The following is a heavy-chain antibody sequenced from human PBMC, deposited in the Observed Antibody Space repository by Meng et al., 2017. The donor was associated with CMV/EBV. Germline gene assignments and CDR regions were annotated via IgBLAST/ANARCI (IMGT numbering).Heavy chain of an antibody. CDR3: AGASFWSGYYDY. J-gene: IGHJ4*02. Sequence: SETLSLTCTVSGGSISSSSYYWGWIRQPPGKGLEWIGSIYYSGSTYYNPSLKSRVTISVDMSKNQFSLKLSSVTAADTAVYYCAGASFWSGYYDYWGQGTLVTVSS. CDR1: GGSISSSSYY. D-gene: IGHD3-3*01. V-gene: IGHV4-39*07. CDR2: IYYSGST.